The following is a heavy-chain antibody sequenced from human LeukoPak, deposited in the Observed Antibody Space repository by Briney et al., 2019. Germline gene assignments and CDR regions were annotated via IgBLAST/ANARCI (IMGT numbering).Heavy chain of an antibody. D-gene: IGHD5-18*01. CDR3: ARESGYSYGDPMVYYYYYGMDV. J-gene: IGHJ6*02. V-gene: IGHV4-34*01. CDR1: GGSFSGYY. CDR2: INHSGST. Sequence: SETLSLTCAVYGGSFSGYYWSWIRQPPGKGLEWIGEINHSGSTNYNPSLKSRVTISVATSKNQFSLKLSSVTAADTAVYYCARESGYSYGDPMVYYYYYGMDVWGQGTTVTVSS.